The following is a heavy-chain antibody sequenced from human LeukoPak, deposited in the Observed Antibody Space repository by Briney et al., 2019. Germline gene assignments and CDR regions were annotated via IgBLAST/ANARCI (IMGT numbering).Heavy chain of an antibody. D-gene: IGHD6-19*01. J-gene: IGHJ4*02. CDR2: INPNSDRT. CDR3: AKEGWLVRQFDY. Sequence: AAVRVSCKHSGYTFTGYYIQSVRQAPGRGRGWMARINPNSDRTNDEQKLERRITITSDTYISIAYIELSRLRDDNAAVYYWAKEGWLVRQFDYWGQGTLVTVSS. CDR1: GYTFTGYY. V-gene: IGHV1-2*02.